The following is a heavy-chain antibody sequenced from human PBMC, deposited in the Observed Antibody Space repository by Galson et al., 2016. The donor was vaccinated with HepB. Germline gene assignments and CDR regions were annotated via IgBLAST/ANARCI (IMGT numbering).Heavy chain of an antibody. J-gene: IGHJ5*02. V-gene: IGHV1-46*01. CDR1: GYTFTSYY. CDR3: ARDRTYGGNSGKWFDP. Sequence: SVKVSCKASGYTFTSYYMHWVRQAPGQGLEWMGIINPSGGSSSYAQKFQGRVTMTTDTSTSTVYMELSSLRSEDTAIYYCARDRTYGGNSGKWFDPWGQGTLVTVSS. CDR2: INPSGGSS. D-gene: IGHD4-23*01.